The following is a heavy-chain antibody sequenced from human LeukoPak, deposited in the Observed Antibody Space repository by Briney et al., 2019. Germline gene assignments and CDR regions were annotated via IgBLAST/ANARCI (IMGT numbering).Heavy chain of an antibody. Sequence: GESLRLSCAASGFTFSDYYMSWIRQAPGKGLEWISYIRSTGNTIYYADSVKGRFTISRDNAKNSLYLQMNSLRAEDTAVYYCAGLQPPYYYYYYYMDVWGKGTTVTVSS. CDR3: AGLQPPYYYYYYYMDV. CDR1: GFTFSDYY. CDR2: IRSTGNTI. D-gene: IGHD5-24*01. J-gene: IGHJ6*03. V-gene: IGHV3-11*04.